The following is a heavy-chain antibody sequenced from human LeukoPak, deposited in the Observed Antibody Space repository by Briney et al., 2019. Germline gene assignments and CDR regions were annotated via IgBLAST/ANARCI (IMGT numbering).Heavy chain of an antibody. CDR1: GFTFSSYA. D-gene: IGHD6-6*01. CDR2: ISGSGGGTT. Sequence: GGSLRLTCAASGFTFSSYARSWVRQAPGKGLEWVSGISGSGGGTTYYTDSVKGRFTISRDNPKNTLYLQMNSLRVEDTAVYYCAKDRTTAARIFDYWGQGTRVTVSS. J-gene: IGHJ4*02. CDR3: AKDRTTAARIFDY. V-gene: IGHV3-23*01.